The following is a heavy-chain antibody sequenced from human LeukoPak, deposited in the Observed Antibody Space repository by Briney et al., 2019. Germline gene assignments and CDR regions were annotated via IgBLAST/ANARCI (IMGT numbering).Heavy chain of an antibody. Sequence: ASVKVSCKASGYTFTSYGISWVRQAPGQGLEWMGWISAYNGNTNYAQKLQGRVTMTRDTSISTAYMELSRLRSDDTAVYYCARTKAAAGTGYYYYYGMDVWGQGTTVTVSS. CDR2: ISAYNGNT. CDR3: ARTKAAAGTGYYYYYGMDV. D-gene: IGHD6-13*01. V-gene: IGHV1-18*01. CDR1: GYTFTSYG. J-gene: IGHJ6*02.